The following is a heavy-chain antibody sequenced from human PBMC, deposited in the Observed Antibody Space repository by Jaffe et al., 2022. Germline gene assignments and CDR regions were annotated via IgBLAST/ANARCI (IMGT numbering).Heavy chain of an antibody. V-gene: IGHV4-59*01. Sequence: QVQLQESGPGLVKPSETLSLTCILSGGSISSYYWSWIRQPPGKGLEWIGYIFYSGNTNYNPSLKSRVTISVDTSKNQFSLKLTSVTAADTAMYYCASRMYCSAGGCYLNDAFDIWGQGTMVTVSS. CDR3: ASRMYCSAGGCYLNDAFDI. D-gene: IGHD2-15*01. CDR1: GGSISSYY. CDR2: IFYSGNT. J-gene: IGHJ3*02.